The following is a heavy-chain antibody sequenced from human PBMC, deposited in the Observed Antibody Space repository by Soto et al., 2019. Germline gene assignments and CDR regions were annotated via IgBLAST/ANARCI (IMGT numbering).Heavy chain of an antibody. Sequence: ASVKVSCKASGYTFTGYDMHWVRQAPGQGLEWMGWINPNSGGTNYAQKFQGWVTMTRDTSISTAYMELSRLRSDDTAVYYCARGRPVWSSVAAAGPQQNAFDPWGQGTLVTVSS. CDR3: ARGRPVWSSVAAAGPQQNAFDP. J-gene: IGHJ5*02. V-gene: IGHV1-2*04. D-gene: IGHD6-13*01. CDR1: GYTFTGYD. CDR2: INPNSGGT.